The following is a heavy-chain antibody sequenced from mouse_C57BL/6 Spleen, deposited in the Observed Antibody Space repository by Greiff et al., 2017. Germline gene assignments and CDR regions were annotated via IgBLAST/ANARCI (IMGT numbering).Heavy chain of an antibody. Sequence: EVKLVESGPGLVKPSQSLSLTCSVTGYSITSGYYWNWIRQFPGNKLEWMGYISYDGSNNYNPSLKNRISITRDTSKNQFFLKLNSVTTEDTATYYCARDGVYSAMDYWGQGTSVTVSS. V-gene: IGHV3-6*01. CDR2: ISYDGSN. J-gene: IGHJ4*01. CDR1: GYSITSGYY. CDR3: ARDGVYSAMDY.